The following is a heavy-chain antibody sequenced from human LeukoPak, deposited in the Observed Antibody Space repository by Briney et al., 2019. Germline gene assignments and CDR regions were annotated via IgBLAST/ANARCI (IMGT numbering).Heavy chain of an antibody. J-gene: IGHJ4*02. V-gene: IGHV4-34*01. Sequence: PSETLSLTCAVYGGSFSGYYWSWIRQPPGKGLEWIGEINHSGSTNYNPSLKSRVTISVDTSKNQSSLKRSSETAADTAVYYCARAASNYPFGYWGQGTLVTVSS. CDR2: INHSGST. CDR1: GGSFSGYY. CDR3: ARAASNYPFGY. D-gene: IGHD4-11*01.